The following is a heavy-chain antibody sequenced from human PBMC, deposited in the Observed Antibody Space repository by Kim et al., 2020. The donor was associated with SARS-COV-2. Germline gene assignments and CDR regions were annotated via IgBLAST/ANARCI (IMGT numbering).Heavy chain of an antibody. Sequence: ASVKVSCEASGYTFTGYYIHWVRQAPGLGLEWMGWINPNSGATRYAQRFQGRVTMTRDTSISTVHMELRSLRSDDTAVYYCAKDGSAFDYWGQGTLVTVS. CDR3: AKDGSAFDY. CDR1: GYTFTGYY. J-gene: IGHJ4*02. D-gene: IGHD6-25*01. V-gene: IGHV1-2*02. CDR2: INPNSGAT.